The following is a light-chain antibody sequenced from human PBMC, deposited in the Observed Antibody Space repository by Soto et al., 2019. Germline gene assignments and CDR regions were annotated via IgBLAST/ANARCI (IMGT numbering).Light chain of an antibody. CDR3: LQDYNYPST. J-gene: IGKJ1*01. CDR2: AAS. Sequence: AIQMTQSPSSLSASVRDRVTITCRASQGIGNDLGWYQQKPGKAPKLLIHAASSLQSGVPSRFSGSGSGTDFTLTISSLQPEDFATYYCLQDYNYPSTFGQGTKVDIK. CDR1: QGIGND. V-gene: IGKV1-6*01.